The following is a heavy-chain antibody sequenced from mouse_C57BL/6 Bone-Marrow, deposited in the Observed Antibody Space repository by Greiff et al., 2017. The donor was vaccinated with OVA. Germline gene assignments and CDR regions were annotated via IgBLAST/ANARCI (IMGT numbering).Heavy chain of an antibody. V-gene: IGHV1-55*01. CDR1: GYTFTSYW. J-gene: IGHJ1*03. CDR3: ARSNCGGRNWYIDV. CDR2: IYPGSGST. D-gene: IGHD1-1*02. Sequence: QVQLQQPGAELVKPGASVKMSCKASGYTFTSYWITWVKQRPGQGLEWIGDIYPGSGSTNYNEKFKSKATLTVDTSSSTAYMQLSSLTSEDSAVYYCARSNCGGRNWYIDVWGTGTTVTVSS.